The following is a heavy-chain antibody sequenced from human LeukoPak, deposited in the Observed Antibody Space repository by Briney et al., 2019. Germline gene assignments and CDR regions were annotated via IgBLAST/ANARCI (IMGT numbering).Heavy chain of an antibody. V-gene: IGHV3-48*02. J-gene: IGHJ4*02. Sequence: GGSLRLSCSASGFTFSSYAMHWVRQAPGKGLEWVSYISSSSSTIYYADSVKGRFTISRDNAKNSLYLQMNSLRDEDTAVYYCARDSHDSSGYYSYWGQGTLVTVSS. CDR3: ARDSHDSSGYYSY. CDR1: GFTFSSYA. D-gene: IGHD3-22*01. CDR2: ISSSSSTI.